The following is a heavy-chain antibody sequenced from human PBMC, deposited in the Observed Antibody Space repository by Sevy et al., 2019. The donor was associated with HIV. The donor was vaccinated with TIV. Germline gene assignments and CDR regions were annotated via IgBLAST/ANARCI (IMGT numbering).Heavy chain of an antibody. CDR3: ARDKNAYYYGLDV. J-gene: IGHJ6*02. CDR1: GFPFSSSY. V-gene: IGHV3-53*01. CDR2: FYTGSKT. Sequence: GGSLRLSCAVSGFPFSSSYMNWVRQAPGKGLEWVSVFYTGSKTDYADSVKGRFTMSRDNSKNTLYLQMNGLRAEDTAVYYCARDKNAYYYGLDVWGQGTTVTVSS.